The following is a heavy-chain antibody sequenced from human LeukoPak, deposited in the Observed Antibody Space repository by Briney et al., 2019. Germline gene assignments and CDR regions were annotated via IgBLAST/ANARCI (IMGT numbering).Heavy chain of an antibody. D-gene: IGHD3-22*01. J-gene: IGHJ4*02. V-gene: IGHV4-59*01. Sequence: SETLSLTCTVSGGSISSYYWSWIRQPPGKGLEWIGYIYYSGSTNYNPSLKSRVTISVDTSKNQFSLKLSSVTAADTAVYYCARLRLPYYYDSSGYYSDYWGQGTLVTVSS. CDR1: GGSISSYY. CDR3: ARLRLPYYYDSSGYYSDY. CDR2: IYYSGST.